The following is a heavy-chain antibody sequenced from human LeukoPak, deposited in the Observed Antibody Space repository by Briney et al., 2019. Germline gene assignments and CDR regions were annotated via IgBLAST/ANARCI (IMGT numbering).Heavy chain of an antibody. J-gene: IGHJ5*02. CDR2: ISGSGSSK. D-gene: IGHD2-2*02. CDR1: GFTFSSYA. CDR3: AKDTLPAAIFGANWFDP. V-gene: IGHV3-23*01. Sequence: GGSLRLSCAASGFTFSSYAMSWVRQAPGKGLEWVSAISGSGSSKYYADSEKGRFTISRDNSKNTLYLQMNSLRAEDTAVYYCAKDTLPAAIFGANWFDPWGQGTLVTVSS.